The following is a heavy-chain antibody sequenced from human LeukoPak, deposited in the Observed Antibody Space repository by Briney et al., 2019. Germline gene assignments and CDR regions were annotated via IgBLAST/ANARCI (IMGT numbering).Heavy chain of an antibody. CDR3: ARDRSGELEYGMDV. CDR2: INPNSGGT. J-gene: IGHJ6*02. V-gene: IGHV1-2*04. CDR1: GYTFTGYY. D-gene: IGHD1-26*01. Sequence: ASVKVSCKASGYTFTGYYMHWVRLAPGQGLEWMGWINPNSGGTNYAQKFQGWVTMTRDTSISTAYMELSRLRSDDTAVYYCARDRSGELEYGMDVWGQGTTVTVSS.